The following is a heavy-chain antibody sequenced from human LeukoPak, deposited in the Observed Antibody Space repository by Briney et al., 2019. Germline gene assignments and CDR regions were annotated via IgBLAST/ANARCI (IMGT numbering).Heavy chain of an antibody. D-gene: IGHD6-19*01. CDR2: IYYSGST. V-gene: IGHV4-30-4*08. CDR1: GGSISSGDYY. J-gene: IGHJ5*02. CDR3: ARDLSGWYSGRFDP. Sequence: PLETLSLTCTVSGGSISSGDYYWRWIRQPPGKGLEWIGYIYYSGSTYYNPSLKSRVTISVDTSKNQFSLKLSSVTAADTAVYYCARDLSGWYSGRFDPWGQGTLVTVSS.